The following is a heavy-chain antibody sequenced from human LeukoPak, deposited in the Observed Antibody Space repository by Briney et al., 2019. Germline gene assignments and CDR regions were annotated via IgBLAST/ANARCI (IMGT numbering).Heavy chain of an antibody. D-gene: IGHD2-2*01. Sequence: GGSLRLSCAASGFTFSSYWMHWVRQAPGKGLVWVSRINGDGRRANYAGSVKGRFTISRDNAKNTLYLQMNSLRAEDTAVYYCAREVEEVPAAMGVYYYYYMDVWGKGTSVTVSS. CDR1: GFTFSSYW. CDR2: INGDGRRA. CDR3: AREVEEVPAAMGVYYYYYMDV. J-gene: IGHJ6*03. V-gene: IGHV3-74*01.